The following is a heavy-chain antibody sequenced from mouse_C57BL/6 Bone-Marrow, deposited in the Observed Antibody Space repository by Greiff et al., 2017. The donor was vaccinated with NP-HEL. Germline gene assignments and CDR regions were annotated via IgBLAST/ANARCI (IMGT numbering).Heavy chain of an antibody. J-gene: IGHJ1*03. Sequence: QVQLKQSGPGLVAPSQSLSITCTVSGFSLTSYGVDWVRQPPGKGLEWLGVIWGGGSTNYNSALMSRLSISKDNSKSQVFLKMNSLQTDDTAMYYCAKRPYGSTSYWYFDVWGTGTTVTVSS. D-gene: IGHD1-1*01. CDR1: GFSLTSYG. CDR3: AKRPYGSTSYWYFDV. CDR2: IWGGGST. V-gene: IGHV2-9*01.